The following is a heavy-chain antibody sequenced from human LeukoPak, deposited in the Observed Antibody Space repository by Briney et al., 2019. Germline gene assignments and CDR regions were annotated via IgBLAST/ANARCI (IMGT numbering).Heavy chain of an antibody. V-gene: IGHV3-7*01. J-gene: IGHJ4*02. CDR1: GFTFSSSW. D-gene: IGHD3-16*01. CDR3: ASGGRPDY. Sequence: GGSLRLSRATSGFTFSSSWMSWVRQAPGKGLECVANIKEDGREKYYVDSVKGRFTISRDNAKNSLYLQMSSLRAEDTAVYYCASGGRPDYWGQGTLVTVSS. CDR2: IKEDGREK.